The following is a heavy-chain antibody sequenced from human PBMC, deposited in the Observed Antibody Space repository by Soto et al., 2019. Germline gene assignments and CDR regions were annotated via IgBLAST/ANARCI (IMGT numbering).Heavy chain of an antibody. Sequence: PGGSLRLSCAASGFIFSSYWMHWVRQVPGKGPVWVARINSDGRNTKYTDSVKGRFTISRDNAKNTLYLQMNSLRVEDTAVYYCATDFMDRGRDSNWLDPWGQGTVVTVYS. D-gene: IGHD3-10*01. CDR1: GFIFSSYW. J-gene: IGHJ5*02. CDR2: INSDGRNT. V-gene: IGHV3-74*03. CDR3: ATDFMDRGRDSNWLDP.